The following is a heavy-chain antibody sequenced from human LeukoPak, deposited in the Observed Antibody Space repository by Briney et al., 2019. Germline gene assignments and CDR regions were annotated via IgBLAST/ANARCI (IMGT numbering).Heavy chain of an antibody. J-gene: IGHJ4*02. CDR3: ARLGNRGSGWFTGHQFDY. CDR2: MYYSGST. CDR1: GGSISSYY. V-gene: IGHV4-59*12. Sequence: SETLSLTCTVSGGSISSYYWSWIRQPPGKGLEWIGYMYYSGSTNYNPSTNYNPSLKSRVTISVDTSKNQFSLKLSSVTAADTAVYYCARLGNRGSGWFTGHQFDYWGQGTLVTVSS. D-gene: IGHD6-19*01.